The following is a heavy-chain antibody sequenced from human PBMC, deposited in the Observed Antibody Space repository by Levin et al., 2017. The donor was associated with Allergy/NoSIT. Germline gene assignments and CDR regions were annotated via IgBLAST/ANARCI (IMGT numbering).Heavy chain of an antibody. J-gene: IGHJ4*02. CDR3: ARDLGSSMSQWGIAAAGTFDY. V-gene: IGHV4-39*07. D-gene: IGHD6-13*01. CDR1: GGSISSSSYY. CDR2: IYYSGST. Sequence: SETLSLTCTVSGGSISSSSYYWGWIRQPPGKGLEWIGSIYYSGSTYYNPSLKSRVTISVDTSKNQFSLKLSSVTAADTAVYYCARDLGSSMSQWGIAAAGTFDYWGQGTLVTVSS.